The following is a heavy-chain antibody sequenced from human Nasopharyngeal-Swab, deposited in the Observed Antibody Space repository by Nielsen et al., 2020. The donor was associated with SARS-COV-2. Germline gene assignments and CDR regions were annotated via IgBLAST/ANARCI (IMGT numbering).Heavy chain of an antibody. V-gene: IGHV4-38-2*02. Sequence: SETLSLTCTVSGYSISSTYYWGWIRQPPGKGLEWIASIYHSGSTYYNPSLKSRVTVSVDTTNNQFSLKLTSVTAADTALYYCARSVSTMIVVIRYFDYWGQGTLVTVSS. D-gene: IGHD3-22*01. CDR3: ARSVSTMIVVIRYFDY. CDR2: IYHSGST. J-gene: IGHJ4*02. CDR1: GYSISSTYY.